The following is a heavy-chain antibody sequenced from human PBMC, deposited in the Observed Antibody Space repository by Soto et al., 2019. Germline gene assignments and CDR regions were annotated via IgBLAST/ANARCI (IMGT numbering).Heavy chain of an antibody. J-gene: IGHJ4*02. CDR3: AKHDYNSFLDS. Sequence: QVQLVESGGGVVQPGRSLRLSCAASGFTFSSYGMHWVRQAPGKGLEWVAFISHDGNDKYYGDSVKGRFTISRDNSKSTVYLQMNSLRPEDTALYYCAKHDYNSFLDSWGQGSLVTVSS. V-gene: IGHV3-30*18. CDR1: GFTFSSYG. CDR2: ISHDGNDK. D-gene: IGHD4-4*01.